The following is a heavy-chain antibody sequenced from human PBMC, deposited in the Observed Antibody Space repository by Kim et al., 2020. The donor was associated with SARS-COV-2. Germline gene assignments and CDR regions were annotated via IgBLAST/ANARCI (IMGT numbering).Heavy chain of an antibody. CDR3: AREGPHYYDSTDYYDGFDV. D-gene: IGHD3-22*01. Sequence: SVKVSCKASGDSFSKYTFSWVRQPPGQGFDWMGGIIPIFGTANYAEKFQGRVTITADENANTLYMELSSLRSEDTAVYYCAREGPHYYDSTDYYDGFDVWGQGTRVSVSS. V-gene: IGHV1-69*13. J-gene: IGHJ3*01. CDR1: GDSFSKYT. CDR2: IIPIFGTA.